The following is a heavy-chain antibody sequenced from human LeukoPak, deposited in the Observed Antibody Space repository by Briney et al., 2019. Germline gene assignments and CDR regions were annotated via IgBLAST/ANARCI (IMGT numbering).Heavy chain of an antibody. V-gene: IGHV4-59*08. CDR2: IYYSGST. CDR1: GGSFSGYY. D-gene: IGHD1-26*01. Sequence: PSETLSLTCAVYGGSFSGYYWSWIRQPPGKGLEWIGYIYYSGSTNYNPSLKSRVTISVDTSKNQFSLKLSSVTAADTAVYYCARSSRGSYRYYFDYWGQGTLVTVSS. J-gene: IGHJ4*02. CDR3: ARSSRGSYRYYFDY.